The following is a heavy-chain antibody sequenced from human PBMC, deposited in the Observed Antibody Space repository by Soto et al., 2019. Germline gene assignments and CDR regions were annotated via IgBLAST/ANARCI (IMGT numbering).Heavy chain of an antibody. J-gene: IGHJ5*02. CDR3: ARVKRRSGTYSSWLDP. CDR2: ISSSGVT. V-gene: IGHV4-61*03. Sequence: QVQLQESGPGLVKPSETLSLTCIVSGDSVNSGSHYWTWIRQSPGTVLEWIGYISSSGVTTYSPSLKSRMIISTDRSRNLFSLSLRSVTAADTAVYYCARVKRRSGTYSSWLDPWGQGTLVTVSS. CDR1: GDSVNSGSHY. D-gene: IGHD2-15*01.